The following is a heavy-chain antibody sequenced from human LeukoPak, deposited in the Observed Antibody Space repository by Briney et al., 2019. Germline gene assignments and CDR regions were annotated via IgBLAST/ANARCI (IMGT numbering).Heavy chain of an antibody. V-gene: IGHV4-59*01. Sequence: SETLSLTCTVSGGSISSYYWSWIRQPPGKGLEWSGYIYYSGSTNYNPSLTSRVSISVDTSKTQFSLRLSSVAAADVAVYYCARELSNDAFDIWGQGTMVTVSS. CDR3: ARELSNDAFDI. J-gene: IGHJ3*02. CDR2: IYYSGST. CDR1: GGSISSYY. D-gene: IGHD3-3*02.